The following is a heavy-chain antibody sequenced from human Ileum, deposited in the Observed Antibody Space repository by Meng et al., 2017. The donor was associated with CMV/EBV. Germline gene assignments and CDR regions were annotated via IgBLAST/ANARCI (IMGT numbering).Heavy chain of an antibody. J-gene: IGHJ4*02. CDR2: VRYHGNDK. CDR3: VVLLPAPKHFDY. Sequence: CEAYGFAFSSYGFHWVRQTPAKGLEWVSFVRYHGNDKVYSESVKGRFTISKDNSQNTVSLQMNSLRPDDTGVYYCVVLLPAPKHFDYWGRGTPVTVSS. CDR1: GFAFSSYG. V-gene: IGHV3-30*02. D-gene: IGHD2-15*01.